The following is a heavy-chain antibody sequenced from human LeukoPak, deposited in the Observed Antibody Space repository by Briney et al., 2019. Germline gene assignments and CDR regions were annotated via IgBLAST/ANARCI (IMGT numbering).Heavy chain of an antibody. CDR1: GFTFSTYW. CDR2: IKQDGSEK. D-gene: IGHD2-15*01. J-gene: IGHJ6*02. V-gene: IGHV3-7*01. Sequence: GGSLRLSCVASGFTFSTYWMSWVRQAPGKGLEWVANIKQDGSEKYYVDSVKGRFTISRDNSKNTLYLQMNSLRAEDTAVYYCARDRDGSGGSCYMGYYYGMDVWGQGTTVTVSS. CDR3: ARDRDGSGGSCYMGYYYGMDV.